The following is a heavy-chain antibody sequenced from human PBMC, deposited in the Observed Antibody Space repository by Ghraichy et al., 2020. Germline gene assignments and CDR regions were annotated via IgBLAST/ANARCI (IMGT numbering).Heavy chain of an antibody. CDR3: AREDSSNWYENYFNY. D-gene: IGHD6-13*01. CDR1: GGSISSSSYY. V-gene: IGHV4-39*07. J-gene: IGHJ4*02. CDR2: IHYSGSI. Sequence: SETLSLTCTVSGGSISSSSYYWGWIRQPPRKGLEWIGSIHYSGSIYYNPSLKSRVTISVDTSKNQFSLKLSSVTAADTAVYYCAREDSSNWYENYFNYWGQGTLVTVSS.